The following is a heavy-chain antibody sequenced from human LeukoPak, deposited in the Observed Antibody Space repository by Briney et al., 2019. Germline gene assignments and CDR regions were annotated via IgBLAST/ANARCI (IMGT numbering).Heavy chain of an antibody. CDR3: ARGHSSSWLIDY. CDR1: GYTLTELS. Sequence: ASVKVSCKVSGYTLTELSMHWVRQAPGKGLEWMGGFDPEDGETIYAQKFQGRVTMTEDTSTDTAYMELSSLRSEDTAVYYCARGHSSSWLIDYWGQGTLVTVSS. J-gene: IGHJ4*02. V-gene: IGHV1-24*01. CDR2: FDPEDGET. D-gene: IGHD6-13*01.